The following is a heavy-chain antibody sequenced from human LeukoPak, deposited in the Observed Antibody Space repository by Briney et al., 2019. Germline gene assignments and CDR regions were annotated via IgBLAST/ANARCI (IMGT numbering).Heavy chain of an antibody. V-gene: IGHV3-23*01. D-gene: IGHD3-3*01. CDR3: ARLNTIQYYYGMDV. Sequence: PGGSLRLSCAASGFTFSSYAMSWVRQAPGKGLEWVSAISGSGGSTYYADSVKGRFTISRDNAKNSLYLQMNSLTAEDTAVYYCARLNTIQYYYGMDVWGQGTTVTVSS. CDR1: GFTFSSYA. J-gene: IGHJ6*02. CDR2: ISGSGGST.